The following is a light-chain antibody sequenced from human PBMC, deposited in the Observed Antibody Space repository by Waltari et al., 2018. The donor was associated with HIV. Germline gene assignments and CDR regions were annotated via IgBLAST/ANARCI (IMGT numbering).Light chain of an antibody. CDR2: DVS. CDR3: SSYTSSSTVV. CDR1: SSDVGGYNY. Sequence: QSALPQPASVSGSPGQSITISCTGTSSDVGGYNYVSWYQQHPGQAPKLMVYDVSNRPSGVSNRFSCSKSGNTASLTISELQAEDEADDYCSSYTSSSTVVFGGGTKLTVL. J-gene: IGLJ2*01. V-gene: IGLV2-14*01.